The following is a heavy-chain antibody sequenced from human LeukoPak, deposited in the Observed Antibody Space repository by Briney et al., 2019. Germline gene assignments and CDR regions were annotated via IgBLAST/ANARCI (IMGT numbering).Heavy chain of an antibody. CDR2: INPNSGGT. CDR1: GYTFTCYY. Sequence: ASVKVSCKASGYTFTCYYMHWVRQAPGQGLEWMGWINPNSGGTNYAQKFQGRVTMTRDTSISTAYMELSRLRSDDTAVYYCARDDSSGYYPINNAFDIWGQGTMVTVSS. J-gene: IGHJ3*02. V-gene: IGHV1-2*02. CDR3: ARDDSSGYYPINNAFDI. D-gene: IGHD3-22*01.